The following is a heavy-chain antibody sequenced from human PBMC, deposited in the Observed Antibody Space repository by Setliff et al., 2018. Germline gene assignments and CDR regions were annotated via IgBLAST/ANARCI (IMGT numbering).Heavy chain of an antibody. J-gene: IGHJ5*02. CDR2: IYYSGSA. D-gene: IGHD3-16*01. CDR3: ARDRRGGYGAINWFDP. V-gene: IGHV4-31*03. CDR1: GDSIGRGGYY. Sequence: SETLSLTCSVSGDSIGRGGYYWSWIRQQPGKGLEWIASIYYSGSAYYNPSLKSRLRVSMDSSKNQFYLDLSSVTAADTAVYYCARDRRGGYGAINWFDPWGQGTLVTVS.